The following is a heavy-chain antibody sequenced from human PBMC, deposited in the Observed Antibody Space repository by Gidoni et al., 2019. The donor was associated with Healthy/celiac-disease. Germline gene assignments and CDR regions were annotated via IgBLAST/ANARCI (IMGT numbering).Heavy chain of an antibody. D-gene: IGHD3-10*01. CDR3: AKDAGGYYGSGSYLD. Sequence: EVQLVESGGGLVQPGRSLRLSCAASGFTFDDYAMHWVRQAPGKGLEWVSGISWNSGSIGYADSVKGRFTISRDNAKNSLYLQMNSLRAEDTALYYCAKDAGGYYGSGSYLDWGQGTLVTVSS. V-gene: IGHV3-9*01. J-gene: IGHJ4*02. CDR1: GFTFDDYA. CDR2: ISWNSGSI.